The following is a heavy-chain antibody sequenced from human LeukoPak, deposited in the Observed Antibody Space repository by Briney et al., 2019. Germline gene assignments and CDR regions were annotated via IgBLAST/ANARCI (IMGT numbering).Heavy chain of an antibody. CDR2: INPNSGGT. CDR3: ARSIAAAGTRASGDY. Sequence: ASVKVSCKASGYTFTGYYMHWVRQAPGQGLEWMGWINPNSGGTNYAQKFQGRVTMTRDTSISTAYMELSRLRSDDTGVYYCARSIAAAGTRASGDYWGQGTLVTVSS. CDR1: GYTFTGYY. D-gene: IGHD6-13*01. J-gene: IGHJ4*02. V-gene: IGHV1-2*02.